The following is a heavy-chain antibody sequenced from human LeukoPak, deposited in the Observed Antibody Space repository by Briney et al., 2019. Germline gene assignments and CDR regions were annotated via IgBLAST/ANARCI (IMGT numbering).Heavy chain of an antibody. CDR3: ARDAPYYYDSSGYYYMWFDP. CDR2: IIPIFGTA. D-gene: IGHD3-22*01. CDR1: GGTFSGYA. J-gene: IGHJ5*02. Sequence: GASVKVSCKASGGTFSGYAISWVRQAPGQGLEWMGGIIPIFGTANYAQKFQGRVTITTDESTSTAYMELSSLRSEDTAVYYCARDAPYYYDSSGYYYMWFDPWGQGTLVTVSS. V-gene: IGHV1-69*05.